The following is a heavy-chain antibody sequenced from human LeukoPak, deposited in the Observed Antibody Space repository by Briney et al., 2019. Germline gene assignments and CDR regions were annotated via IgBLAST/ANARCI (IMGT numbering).Heavy chain of an antibody. CDR2: IIPIFGTA. CDR3: ASGYCSSTSCYFLYYYGMDV. D-gene: IGHD2-2*01. J-gene: IGHJ6*02. Sequence: GPSVKVSCKVSGGTFSSYAISWVRQAPGHGLEWMGGIIPIFGTANYAQRFQGRVTITADESTSTAYMELSSLRSEDTAVYYCASGYCSSTSCYFLYYYGMDVWGQGTTVTVSS. CDR1: GGTFSSYA. V-gene: IGHV1-69*13.